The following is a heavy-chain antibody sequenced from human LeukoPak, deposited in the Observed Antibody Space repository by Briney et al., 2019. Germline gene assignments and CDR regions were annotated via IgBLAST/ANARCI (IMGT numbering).Heavy chain of an antibody. J-gene: IGHJ3*01. V-gene: IGHV1-46*01. CDR2: INPDGGST. CDR3: VRPPSGKDKRHDVLDV. Sequence: ASVKVSCKASGYIFASYYMQWVRQAPGQGLEWMGIINPDGGSTSYARKFQGRVTMTRETSTSTVYMELSSLRSEDTAVYYCVRPPSGKDKRHDVLDVGGQGTVVTVSA. CDR1: GYIFASYY. D-gene: IGHD1-26*01.